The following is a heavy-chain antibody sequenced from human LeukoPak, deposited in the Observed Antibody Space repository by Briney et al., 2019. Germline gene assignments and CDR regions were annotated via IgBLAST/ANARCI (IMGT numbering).Heavy chain of an antibody. Sequence: SETLSLTCAGYGGSFSGYYWSWMRQPPGKGLEWIGEINHSGSTNYNPSLKSRVTISVDTSKNQFSLKLSSVTAADTAVYYCAREGRYDFWSGYLYNWFDPWGQGTLVTVSS. D-gene: IGHD3-3*01. CDR1: GGSFSGYY. V-gene: IGHV4-34*01. CDR2: INHSGST. CDR3: AREGRYDFWSGYLYNWFDP. J-gene: IGHJ5*02.